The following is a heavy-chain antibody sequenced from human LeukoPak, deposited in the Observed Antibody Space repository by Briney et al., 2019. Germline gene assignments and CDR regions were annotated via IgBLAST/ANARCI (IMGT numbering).Heavy chain of an antibody. CDR1: GGSISTTNW. Sequence: SETLSLTCDVSGGSISTTNWWTWVRQPPGGGLEWIGEVHLNGRTHYSPSLESRVTMSVDMSENHVSLQLTSVTAADTAVYYCAREGGFYRPLDYSGPGTLVIVSA. D-gene: IGHD2/OR15-2a*01. CDR3: AREGGFYRPLDY. J-gene: IGHJ4*02. CDR2: VHLNGRT. V-gene: IGHV4-4*02.